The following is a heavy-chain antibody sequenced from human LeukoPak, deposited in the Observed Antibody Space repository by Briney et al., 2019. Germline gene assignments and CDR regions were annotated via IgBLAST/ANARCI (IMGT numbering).Heavy chain of an antibody. CDR1: GFTFSSYA. J-gene: IGHJ5*02. Sequence: PGGSLRLSCAASGFTFSSYAMSWVRQAPGKGLEWVSAISGSGGSTYYADSVKGRFTISRDNSKNTLYLQMNSLRAEDTAVYYCAKGCEWELLEFWFDPWGQGTLVTVSS. D-gene: IGHD1-26*01. CDR3: AKGCEWELLEFWFDP. CDR2: ISGSGGST. V-gene: IGHV3-23*01.